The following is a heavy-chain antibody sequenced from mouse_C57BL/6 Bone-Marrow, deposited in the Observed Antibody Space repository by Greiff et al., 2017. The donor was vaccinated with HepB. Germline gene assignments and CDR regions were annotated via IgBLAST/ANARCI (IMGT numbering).Heavy chain of an antibody. V-gene: IGHV5-9-1*02. J-gene: IGHJ2*01. CDR1: GFTFSSYA. Sequence: EVQGVESGEGLVKPGGSLKLSCAASGFTFSSYAMSWVRQTPEKRLEWVAYISSGGDYIYYADTVKGRFTISRENARNTLYLQMSSLKSEDTAMYYCTRDRGLDFDYWGQGTTLTVSS. D-gene: IGHD2-14*01. CDR2: ISSGGDYI. CDR3: TRDRGLDFDY.